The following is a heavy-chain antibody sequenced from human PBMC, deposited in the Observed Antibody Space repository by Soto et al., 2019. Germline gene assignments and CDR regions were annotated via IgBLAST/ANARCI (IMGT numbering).Heavy chain of an antibody. CDR1: GFTFSSYS. CDR2: ISSGSSYI. J-gene: IGHJ6*02. D-gene: IGHD3-10*01. Sequence: EVQLVESGGGLVKPGGSLRLSCAASGFTFSSYSMNWVRQAPGKGLEWVSSISSGSSYIYYADSVKGRFTISRDNAKNSLYLQMNRLRAEDTAVYYCARSSRGSGQLWNYYGMDVWGQGTTVTVSS. CDR3: ARSSRGSGQLWNYYGMDV. V-gene: IGHV3-21*06.